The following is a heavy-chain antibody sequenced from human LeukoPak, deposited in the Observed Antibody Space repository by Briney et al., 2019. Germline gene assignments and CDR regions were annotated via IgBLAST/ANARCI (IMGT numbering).Heavy chain of an antibody. J-gene: IGHJ3*02. CDR2: IRYDGTSK. CDR3: AKYGNTFDI. V-gene: IGHV3-30*02. D-gene: IGHD2/OR15-2a*01. CDR1: GFTFSSYG. Sequence: GGSLRLSCAASGFTFSSYGVHWVRQAPCKGLEWVSFIRYDGTSKFYADSVKGRFTISRDNPKNTLYLQMNSLRAEDTAVYYCAKYGNTFDIWGQGTMVTVSS.